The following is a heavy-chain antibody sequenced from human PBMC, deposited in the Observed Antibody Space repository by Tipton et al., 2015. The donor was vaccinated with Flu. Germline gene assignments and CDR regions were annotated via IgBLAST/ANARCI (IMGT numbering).Heavy chain of an antibody. V-gene: IGHV4-38-2*01. Sequence: GLVKPSETLSLTCAVSGYSISSGYYWGWIRQPPGKGLEWIGSTYHSGNTYYNPSLKSRVTISVDTSKNQFSLKLGSASAADPAVYDFARADTDYDYVSAYCDYWGQGTLVNASS. D-gene: IGHD3-16*01. CDR1: GYSISSGYY. J-gene: IGHJ4*03. CDR2: TYHSGNT. CDR3: ARADTDYDYVSAYCDY.